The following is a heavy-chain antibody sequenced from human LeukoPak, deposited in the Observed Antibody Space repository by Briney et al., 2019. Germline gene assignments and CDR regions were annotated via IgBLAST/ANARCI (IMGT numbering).Heavy chain of an antibody. CDR2: IGSSGGTT. Sequence: PGGSLRLSCAASGFSFSSYGMSWVRQAPGKGLEWVSAIGSSGGTTNYADSVKGRFTISRDNSKNTLYLQMSSLRAEVTAVYYCAKIVTRAGTDSWGQGTLVTVSS. J-gene: IGHJ4*02. V-gene: IGHV3-23*01. CDR3: AKIVTRAGTDS. D-gene: IGHD1/OR15-1a*01. CDR1: GFSFSSYG.